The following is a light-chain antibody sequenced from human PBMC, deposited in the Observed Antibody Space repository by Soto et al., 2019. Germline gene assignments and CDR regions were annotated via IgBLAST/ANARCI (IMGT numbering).Light chain of an antibody. V-gene: IGKV1-5*03. CDR3: QQYHSFPYT. CDR1: QSVGNW. Sequence: DIPMTQSPSTLSASVGDRVSITCRASQSVGNWLAWYQHKPGKAPNLLIYKASRLESGVPSRFSGSSSGTEFTLTISSLQPDDFATSYCQQYHSFPYTFGQGTKLEIK. J-gene: IGKJ2*01. CDR2: KAS.